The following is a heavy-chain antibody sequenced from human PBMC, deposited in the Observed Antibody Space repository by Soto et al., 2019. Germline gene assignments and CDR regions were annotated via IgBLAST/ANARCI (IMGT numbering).Heavy chain of an antibody. CDR2: INHSGST. CDR1: GGSFSGYY. D-gene: IGHD2-15*01. CDR3: ARYQVADAFDI. J-gene: IGHJ3*02. V-gene: IGHV4-34*01. Sequence: QVQLQQWGAGLLKPSETLSLTCAVYGGSFSGYYWSWIRQPPGKGLEWIGEINHSGSTNYNPSLKTRVTIPADTSKNQFSLKLSSVTAADTAVYYCARYQVADAFDIWGQGTMVTVSS.